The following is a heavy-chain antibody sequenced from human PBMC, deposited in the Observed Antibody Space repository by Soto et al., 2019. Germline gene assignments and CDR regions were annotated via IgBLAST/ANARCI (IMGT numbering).Heavy chain of an antibody. J-gene: IGHJ6*02. Sequence: SVQVSVKESRYTFTSYHMHWERQAPGQGLEWMGIINPSGGSTSYAQKLQGRVTMTRDTSTSTVYMELSSLRSEDTAVYYCARRLITTSPRTYYYYGMDGWGQGTTVTVSS. D-gene: IGHD4-4*01. V-gene: IGHV1-46*01. CDR2: INPSGGST. CDR1: RYTFTSYH. CDR3: ARRLITTSPRTYYYYGMDG.